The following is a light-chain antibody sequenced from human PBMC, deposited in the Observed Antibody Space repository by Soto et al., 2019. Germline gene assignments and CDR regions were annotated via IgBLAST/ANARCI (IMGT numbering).Light chain of an antibody. CDR1: QSISSY. J-gene: IGKJ1*01. Sequence: DIHVTLSAAAVYAGRGYRITITCRASQSISSYLNWYQQKPGKAPKLLIYAASSLQSGVPSRFSGSGSGTDFTLTISSLQTEDFATYYCQQSYSTRTFGQVTKVDTK. CDR3: QQSYSTRT. CDR2: AAS. V-gene: IGKV1-39*01.